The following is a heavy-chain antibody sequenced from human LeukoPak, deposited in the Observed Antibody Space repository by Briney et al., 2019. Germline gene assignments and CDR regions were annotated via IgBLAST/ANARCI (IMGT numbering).Heavy chain of an antibody. V-gene: IGHV4-59*01. CDR3: AGYVVVTAYFGY. CDR2: IYYSGST. Sequence: PSETLSLTCTVSGGSISSYYWSWIRQPPGKGLEWIGYIYYSGSTNYNPSLKSRVTISVNTSKNQFSLKLSSVTAADTAVYYCAGYVVVTAYFGYWGQGTLVTGSS. J-gene: IGHJ4*02. D-gene: IGHD2-21*02. CDR1: GGSISSYY.